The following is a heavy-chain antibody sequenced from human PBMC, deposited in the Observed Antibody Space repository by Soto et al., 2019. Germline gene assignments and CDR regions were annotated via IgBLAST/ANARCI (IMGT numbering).Heavy chain of an antibody. CDR2: IKSKTDGGTT. J-gene: IGHJ6*02. D-gene: IGHD1-1*01. V-gene: IGHV3-15*01. CDR1: GFTFSNAW. Sequence: WGSLRLSCAASGFTFSNAWINWFRQSPVKGLEWVGRIKSKTDGGTTDYAAPVKGRFTISKDDSKNTLYLQMNSLKTEDTAVYYCTTDWNYYYYYGMDVWGQGTTVTVSS. CDR3: TTDWNYYYYYGMDV.